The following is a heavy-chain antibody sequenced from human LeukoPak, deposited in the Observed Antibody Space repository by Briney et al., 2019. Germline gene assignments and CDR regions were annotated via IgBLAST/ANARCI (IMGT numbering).Heavy chain of an antibody. CDR3: ARKTDHYDFWSGYYTAIDY. J-gene: IGHJ4*02. Sequence: VASVKVSCKASGYTFTGYYMHWVRQAPGQGLEWMGWINPNSGGTNYAQKFQGRVTMTRDTSISTAYMELSRLRSDDTAVYYCARKTDHYDFWSGYYTAIDYWGQGTLVTVSS. CDR1: GYTFTGYY. CDR2: INPNSGGT. V-gene: IGHV1-2*02. D-gene: IGHD3-3*01.